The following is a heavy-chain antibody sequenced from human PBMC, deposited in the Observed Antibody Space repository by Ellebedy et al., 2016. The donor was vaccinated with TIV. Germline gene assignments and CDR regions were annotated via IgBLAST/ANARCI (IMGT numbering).Heavy chain of an antibody. CDR2: IIPLFGTA. CDR3: AGGGVYCDSSSCPLYHYYGMDV. D-gene: IGHD2-2*01. CDR1: GYTFSSSG. V-gene: IGHV1-69*13. Sequence: SVKVSCXASGYTFSSSGISWVRQAPGQGLEWMGGIIPLFGTASHSQKFQGRLTITADESTTSVYMELSSLRFDDTAVYYCAGGGVYCDSSSCPLYHYYGMDVWGQGTTVIVSS. J-gene: IGHJ6*02.